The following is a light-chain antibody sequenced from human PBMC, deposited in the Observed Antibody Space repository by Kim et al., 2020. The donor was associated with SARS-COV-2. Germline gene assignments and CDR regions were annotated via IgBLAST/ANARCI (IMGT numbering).Light chain of an antibody. V-gene: IGLV3-21*04. CDR3: QVWDSSSDHVV. CDR2: YDS. Sequence: APGKTARITCGGNNIGSKSVHWYPQKPGQAPVLVIYYDSERPSGIPERFSGSNSGNTATLTISRVEAGDEADYDCQVWDSSSDHVVFGGGTQLTVL. J-gene: IGLJ2*01. CDR1: NIGSKS.